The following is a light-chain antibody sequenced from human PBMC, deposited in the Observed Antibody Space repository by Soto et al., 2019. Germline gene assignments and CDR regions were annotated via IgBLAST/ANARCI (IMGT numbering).Light chain of an antibody. V-gene: IGLV2-14*01. CDR1: SSDVGGYTY. Sequence: QSVLTQPASVSGSPRQSITISCTGASSDVGGYTYVSWYQQHPGKAPKLMIYEVNNRPSGVSNRFSGSKSGNTASLTISGLQADDEADYYCSSYTSSSTLYVFGTGTKVTVL. J-gene: IGLJ1*01. CDR3: SSYTSSSTLYV. CDR2: EVN.